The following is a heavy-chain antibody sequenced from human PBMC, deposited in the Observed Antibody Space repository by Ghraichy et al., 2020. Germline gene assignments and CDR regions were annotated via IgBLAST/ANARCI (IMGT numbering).Heavy chain of an antibody. V-gene: IGHV3-74*01. CDR3: ARDLDWILYDY. D-gene: IGHD3-9*01. Sequence: GGSLRLSCGAFGFSFSTYVMHWVRQAPGKGLVWVSRISNDGRITSYADSVKGRFTISRDNAKNTLFLQVNSLRAEDTAMYYCARDLDWILYDYWGQGTVVTVSS. J-gene: IGHJ4*02. CDR2: ISNDGRIT. CDR1: GFSFSTYV.